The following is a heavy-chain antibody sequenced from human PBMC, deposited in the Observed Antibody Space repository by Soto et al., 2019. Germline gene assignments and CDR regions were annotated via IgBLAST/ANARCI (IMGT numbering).Heavy chain of an antibody. J-gene: IGHJ4*02. CDR2: ISAYNGNT. CDR1: GYTFTSYG. Sequence: ASVKVSCKASGYTFTSYGISWVRQAPGQGLEWMGWISAYNGNTIYAQKFQGRVTMTEDTSTDTAYMELSSLRSEDTAVYYCATDGGYYDSSGYYSSVYWGQGTLVTVSS. CDR3: ATDGGYYDSSGYYSSVY. V-gene: IGHV1-18*01. D-gene: IGHD3-22*01.